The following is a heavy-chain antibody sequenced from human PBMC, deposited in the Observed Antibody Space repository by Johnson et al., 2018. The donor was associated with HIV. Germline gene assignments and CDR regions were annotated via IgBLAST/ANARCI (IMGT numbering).Heavy chain of an antibody. V-gene: IGHV3-20*04. CDR1: GFTFDDFG. J-gene: IGHJ3*02. Sequence: MQLVESGGGVVRPGGSLRLSCAASGFTFDDFGMGWVRQAPGKGLEWVSGINWNGGRTGYADSVKGRFTISRDNAKNSLYLQMNSLRVDDTAVYYCAKTGGGAALDSWGQGTMVTVSS. CDR2: INWNGGRT. CDR3: AKTGGGAALDS. D-gene: IGHD3-16*01.